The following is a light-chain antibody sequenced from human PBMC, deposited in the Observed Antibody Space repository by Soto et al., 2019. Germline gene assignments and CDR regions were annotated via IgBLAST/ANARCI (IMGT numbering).Light chain of an antibody. V-gene: IGKV3-15*01. CDR1: QNVNAN. J-gene: IGKJ1*01. Sequence: EVVMTQSPATLSVSPGERATLSCRASQNVNANLAWYQQKPGQAPRLLIHGPSTRATGIPARFSGSGFGTEFILTISSLQSEDFAVYYCQQYNTWLWTFGQGTKVEGK. CDR2: GPS. CDR3: QQYNTWLWT.